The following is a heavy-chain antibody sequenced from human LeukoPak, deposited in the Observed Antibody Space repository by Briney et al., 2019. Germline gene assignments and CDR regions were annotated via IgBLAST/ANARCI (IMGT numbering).Heavy chain of an antibody. CDR1: GGSISSNY. CDR3: ANTPYGDYNNWFDP. J-gene: IGHJ5*02. D-gene: IGHD4-17*01. CDR2: ISSSGSI. Sequence: PSETLSLTCIVSGGSISSNYCNWTRQPAGKGLEWIGRISSSGSINYNPSLQSRVTMSVNTSKNQFSLKLSSVTAADTAIYYCANTPYGDYNNWFDPWGLGVLVTVSS. V-gene: IGHV4-4*07.